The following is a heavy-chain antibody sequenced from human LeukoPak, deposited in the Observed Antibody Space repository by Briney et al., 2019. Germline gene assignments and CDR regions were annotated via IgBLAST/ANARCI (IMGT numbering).Heavy chain of an antibody. CDR3: ARVGDGYNRPPDY. D-gene: IGHD5-24*01. CDR1: GFTVSNNY. J-gene: IGHJ4*02. V-gene: IGHV4-34*01. Sequence: GSLRLSCAASGFTVSNNYMSWVRQAPGKGLEWIGEINHGGSTNYNPSFKSRVTMSVDTSKNQFSLKLSSVTAADTAVYYCARVGDGYNRPPDYWGQGTLVTVSS. CDR2: INHGGST.